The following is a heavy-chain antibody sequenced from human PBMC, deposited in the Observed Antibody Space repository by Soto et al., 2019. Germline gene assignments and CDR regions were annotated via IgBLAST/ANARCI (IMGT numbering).Heavy chain of an antibody. Sequence: SETLSLTCAVSGGSISSGGYSWSWIRQPPGKGLEWIGYIYHSGSTYYNPPLKSRVTISVDRSKNQFSLKLSSVTAADTAVYYCARARGHYDFWSGYSQYYFDYWGQGTQVTVSS. J-gene: IGHJ4*02. CDR3: ARARGHYDFWSGYSQYYFDY. CDR2: IYHSGST. D-gene: IGHD3-3*01. CDR1: GGSISSGGYS. V-gene: IGHV4-30-2*01.